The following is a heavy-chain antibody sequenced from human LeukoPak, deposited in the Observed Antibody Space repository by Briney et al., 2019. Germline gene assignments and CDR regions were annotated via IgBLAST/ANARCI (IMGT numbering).Heavy chain of an antibody. V-gene: IGHV3-9*01. CDR2: ISWNSGTI. CDR3: AKGNWGSPFDS. Sequence: GGSLRLSCAASGCTFGAYSMHWVRQVPGKDLEWVSGISWNSGTIDYVDSVRGRFTISRDNAKSSLYLQMNSLRADDTALYYCAKGNWGSPFDSWGQGTLVAVSS. D-gene: IGHD7-27*01. J-gene: IGHJ4*02. CDR1: GCTFGAYS.